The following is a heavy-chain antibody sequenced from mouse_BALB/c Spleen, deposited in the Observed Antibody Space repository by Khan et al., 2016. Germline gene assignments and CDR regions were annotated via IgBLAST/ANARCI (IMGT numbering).Heavy chain of an antibody. CDR1: GYSITSDYA. V-gene: IGHV3-2*02. Sequence: EVQLLESGPGLVKPSQSLSLTCTFTGYSITSDYACNCIRQFPGNKLELTGYISYSGSTSYNPSLKSRFSISRDTTKNQLSLQLNSLTSEYTATYYGARPKLSFAFRGQGTLVTVTA. CDR3: ARPKLSFAF. J-gene: IGHJ3*01. D-gene: IGHD4-1*01. CDR2: ISYSGST.